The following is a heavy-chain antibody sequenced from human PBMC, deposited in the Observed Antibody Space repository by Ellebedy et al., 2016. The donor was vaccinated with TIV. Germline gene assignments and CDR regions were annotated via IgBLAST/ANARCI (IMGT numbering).Heavy chain of an antibody. CDR1: GFTFSSYA. V-gene: IGHV3-23*01. D-gene: IGHD5-12*01. CDR3: VKEDWLEGNKIGSYFFDY. Sequence: PGGSLRLSCAVSGFTFSSYAMSWVRQAPGKGLEWVSGLSGSGSKTYYVDSVKGRFTISRDNSKNTMDLQMNSLRAEDTAVYHCVKEDWLEGNKIGSYFFDYWGQGTLVTVSS. CDR2: LSGSGSKT. J-gene: IGHJ4*02.